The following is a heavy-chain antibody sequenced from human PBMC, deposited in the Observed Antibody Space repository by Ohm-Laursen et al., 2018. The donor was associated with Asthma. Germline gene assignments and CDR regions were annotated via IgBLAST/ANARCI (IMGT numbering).Heavy chain of an antibody. CDR3: ASVVVPAAMRAPLDY. V-gene: IGHV3-30*03. Sequence: SLRLSCTASGFTFSSYGMHWVRQAPGKGLEWVAVISYDGSNKYYADSVKGRFTISRDNSKNTLYLQMNSLRAEDTAVYYCASVVVPAAMRAPLDYWGQGTLVTVSS. CDR1: GFTFSSYG. D-gene: IGHD2-2*01. J-gene: IGHJ4*02. CDR2: ISYDGSNK.